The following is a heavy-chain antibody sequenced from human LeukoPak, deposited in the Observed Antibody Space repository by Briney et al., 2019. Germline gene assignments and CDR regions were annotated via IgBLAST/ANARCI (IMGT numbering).Heavy chain of an antibody. Sequence: GASVKVSCKASGYTFTGYYMHWVRQAPGQGLEWMGWINPNSGNTGYAQKFQGRVTMTRNTSISTAYMELSSLRSEDTAVYYCAREATIFGVVLHGMDVWGQGTTVTVSS. V-gene: IGHV1-8*02. CDR3: AREATIFGVVLHGMDV. CDR2: INPNSGNT. CDR1: GYTFTGYY. D-gene: IGHD3-3*01. J-gene: IGHJ6*01.